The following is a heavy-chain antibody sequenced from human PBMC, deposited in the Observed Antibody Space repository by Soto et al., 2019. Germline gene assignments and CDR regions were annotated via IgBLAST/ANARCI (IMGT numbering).Heavy chain of an antibody. CDR1: GFTFSSYW. J-gene: IGHJ6*02. CDR3: ARGYCGGDCYIIYYYYGMDV. CDR2: IKQDGSEK. D-gene: IGHD2-21*02. Sequence: RLSCAASGFTFSSYWMSWVRQAPGKGLEWVANIKQDGSEKYYVDSVKGRFTISRDNAKNSLYLQMNSLRAEDTAVYYCARGYCGGDCYIIYYYYGMDVWGQGTTVTVSS. V-gene: IGHV3-7*01.